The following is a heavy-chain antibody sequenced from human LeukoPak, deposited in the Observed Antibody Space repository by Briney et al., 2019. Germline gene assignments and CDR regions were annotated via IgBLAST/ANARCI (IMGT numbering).Heavy chain of an antibody. J-gene: IGHJ3*02. CDR2: INHSGST. CDR3: ARDGGSSGWASFDI. D-gene: IGHD6-19*01. Sequence: SETLSLTCAVYGGSFSGYYWSRIRQPPGKGLEWIGEINHSGSTNYNPSLKSRVTISVDTSKNQFSLKLSSVTAADTAVYYCARDGGSSGWASFDIWGQGTMVTVSS. CDR1: GGSFSGYY. V-gene: IGHV4-34*01.